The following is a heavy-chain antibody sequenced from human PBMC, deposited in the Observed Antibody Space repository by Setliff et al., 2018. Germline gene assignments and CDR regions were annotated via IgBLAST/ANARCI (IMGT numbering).Heavy chain of an antibody. CDR1: GGSFSGYY. D-gene: IGHD3-3*01. J-gene: IGHJ5*02. CDR2: FHTGGST. V-gene: IGHV4-59*10. CDR3: ARAGPTVTFFRVLVISWWDP. Sequence: SETLSLTCAVYGGSFSGYYWGWIRQPPGKGLEWIGHFHTGGSTNYNRSLRSRVSISVDTSKNQFSLKLSSVTAADTATYYCARAGPTVTFFRVLVISWWDPWGQGSLVTVSS.